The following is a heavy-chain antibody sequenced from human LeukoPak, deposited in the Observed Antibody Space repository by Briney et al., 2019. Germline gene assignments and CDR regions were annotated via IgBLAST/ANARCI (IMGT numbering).Heavy chain of an antibody. J-gene: IGHJ4*02. CDR2: INPKSGDT. V-gene: IGHV1-2*02. CDR3: ALGGIAAAGIDY. D-gene: IGHD6-13*01. Sequence: ASVKVSCKASGYTFTGYYIHWVRQAPGQGLEWMGWINPKSGDTKYAQKFQGRVTMTRDTSISTAYMELSSLRSEDTAVYYCALGGIAAAGIDYWGQGTLVTVSS. CDR1: GYTFTGYY.